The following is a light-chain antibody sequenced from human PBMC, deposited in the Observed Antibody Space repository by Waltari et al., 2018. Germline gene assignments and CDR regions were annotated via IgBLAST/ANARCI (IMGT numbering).Light chain of an antibody. Sequence: QSALTQPASAAGSPGQSIAISCTGTSDDVGSYKYVSWYQHHPGTAPKLLLYDVSNRPSGVWDRFPGSKSGNPASLTISGLQAEDEANYYCSSYTRANTRVFGGGTKLTVL. J-gene: IGLJ2*01. CDR3: SSYTRANTRV. CDR2: DVS. V-gene: IGLV2-14*03. CDR1: SDDVGSYKY.